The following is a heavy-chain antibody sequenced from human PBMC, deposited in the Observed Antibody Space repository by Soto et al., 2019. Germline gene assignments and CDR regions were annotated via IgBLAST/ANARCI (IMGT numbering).Heavy chain of an antibody. J-gene: IGHJ5*02. CDR1: GYTFTRYT. CDR2: INPDNGNT. CDR3: ARGIATGQLDP. V-gene: IGHV1-3*01. Sequence: SVTVSCKASGYTFTRYTLNWVRQAPGQRLEWMGWINPDNGNTKSSQKFQDRVIITRDTSASTAYMDLSSLRSEDTAVYYCARGIATGQLDPWGQGTLVTVSS. D-gene: IGHD2-15*01.